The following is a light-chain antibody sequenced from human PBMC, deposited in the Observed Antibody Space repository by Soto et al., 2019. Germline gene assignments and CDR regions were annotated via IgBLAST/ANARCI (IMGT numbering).Light chain of an antibody. J-gene: IGKJ1*01. CDR3: QVYNSSPWT. Sequence: EIVLTQSPGTLSLSPGERATLSCWASQSVSGNFLAWYQVKPGQAPRLVVYGASTRASGSPDRFSGSGPGTDFTLTISRLEPEDFAMYYCQVYNSSPWTFGQGTKVDIK. V-gene: IGKV3-20*01. CDR2: GAS. CDR1: QSVSGNF.